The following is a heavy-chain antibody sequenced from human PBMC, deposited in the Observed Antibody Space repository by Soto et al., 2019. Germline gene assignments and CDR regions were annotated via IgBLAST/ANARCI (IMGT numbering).Heavy chain of an antibody. V-gene: IGHV3-23*01. CDR1: GFTFSSYA. J-gene: IGHJ4*02. Sequence: GGSLRLSCAASGFTFSSYAMSWVRQAPGKGLEWVSAISGSGGSTYYADSVKGRFTISRDNSKNTLYLQMNSLRAEDTAVYYCAKPDRLADIVVVVAATYYYDYWGQGTLVTVSS. D-gene: IGHD2-15*01. CDR2: ISGSGGST. CDR3: AKPDRLADIVVVVAATYYYDY.